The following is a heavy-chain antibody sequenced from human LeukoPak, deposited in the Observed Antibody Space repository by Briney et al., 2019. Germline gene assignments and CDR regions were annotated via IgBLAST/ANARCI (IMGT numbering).Heavy chain of an antibody. J-gene: IGHJ4*02. CDR1: GFTFSGYW. CDR2: INQDGRGK. D-gene: IGHD3-22*01. V-gene: IGHV3-7*03. CDR3: AKDDYDSSGYYYFDY. Sequence: GGSLRLSCAASGFTFSGYWMSWVRQAPGKGLEWVANINQDGRGKYYADSVKDRFTISRDNSKNTLYLQMNSLRAEDTAVYYCAKDDYDSSGYYYFDYWGQGTLVTVSS.